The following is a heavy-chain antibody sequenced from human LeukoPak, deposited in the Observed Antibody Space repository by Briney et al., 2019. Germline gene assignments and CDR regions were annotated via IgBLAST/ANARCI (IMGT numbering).Heavy chain of an antibody. Sequence: GGSLRLSCAVSAFTVTSNYVNWVRQAPGKGLEWVSYISYSSTTIDYADSVKGRFTISRDNAKNSLYLQMNSLRAEDTAVYYCAREGDSTGYRYFDYWGQGTLVTVSS. J-gene: IGHJ4*02. CDR2: ISYSSTTI. D-gene: IGHD3-22*01. CDR1: AFTVTSNY. CDR3: AREGDSTGYRYFDY. V-gene: IGHV3-48*04.